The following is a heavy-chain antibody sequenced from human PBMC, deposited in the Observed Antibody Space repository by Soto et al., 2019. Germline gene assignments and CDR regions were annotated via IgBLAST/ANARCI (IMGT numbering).Heavy chain of an antibody. CDR2: TYFRSKWYN. J-gene: IGHJ5*02. V-gene: IGHV6-1*01. D-gene: IGHD5-12*01. CDR3: AKGDNLGPKTGYAFDP. Sequence: SPTLSLTCAISGDSVSSNTASWNWIRQSPSRGLEWLGRTYFRSKWYNDYAVSVKSRIIINPDTSNNQLSLQLNSVTPEDTAVYFCAKGDNLGPKTGYAFDPWGQGIMVTVSS. CDR1: GDSVSSNTAS.